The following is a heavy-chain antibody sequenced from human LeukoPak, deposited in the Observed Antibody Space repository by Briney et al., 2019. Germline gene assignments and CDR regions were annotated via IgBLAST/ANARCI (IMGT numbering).Heavy chain of an antibody. J-gene: IGHJ5*02. Sequence: GGSLRLSCAASGFTFSSYGMHWVRQAPGKGLEWVAFIRYDGSNKYYADSVKGRFTISRDNSKNTLYLQMNSLRAEDTAVYYWARDATEGLYPWGQGTLVTVSS. CDR1: GFTFSSYG. CDR3: ARDATEGLYP. V-gene: IGHV3-30*02. CDR2: IRYDGSNK. D-gene: IGHD2-15*01.